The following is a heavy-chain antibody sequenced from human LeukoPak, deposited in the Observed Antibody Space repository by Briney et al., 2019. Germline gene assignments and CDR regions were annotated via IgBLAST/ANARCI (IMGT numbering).Heavy chain of an antibody. CDR1: GFTFSSNA. J-gene: IGHJ4*02. CDR2: ISGSADRA. V-gene: IGHV3-23*01. D-gene: IGHD3-10*01. Sequence: GGSLRLSCAASGFTFSSNAMSWVRQAPGKGLDWVSAISGSADRAYYADSVKGRFTISRDNSKNTLYLQMNSLRPGDTAIYYCAKESPYGSGSRNYYFHYWGQGTLVTVSS. CDR3: AKESPYGSGSRNYYFHY.